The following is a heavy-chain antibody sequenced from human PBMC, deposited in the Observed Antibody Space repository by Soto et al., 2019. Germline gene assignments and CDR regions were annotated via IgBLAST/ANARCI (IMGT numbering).Heavy chain of an antibody. Sequence: GGSLRLSCAASGFTFSSYALTWVRQAPGKGLEWVSVIGASGSSTFHADSVKGRFTISRDNSKNTLFLQMNSLRAEDTAVYYCAKVVDYDSTGYYSHLDHWGQGTLVTVSS. V-gene: IGHV3-23*01. CDR1: GFTFSSYA. CDR3: AKVVDYDSTGYYSHLDH. J-gene: IGHJ4*02. CDR2: IGASGSST. D-gene: IGHD3-22*01.